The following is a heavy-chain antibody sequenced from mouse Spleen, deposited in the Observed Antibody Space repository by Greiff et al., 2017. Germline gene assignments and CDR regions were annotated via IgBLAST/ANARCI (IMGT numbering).Heavy chain of an antibody. D-gene: IGHD2-14*01. J-gene: IGHJ2*01. Sequence: EVQLVESGPGMVKPSQSLSLTCTVTGYSITSGYDWHWIRHFPGNKLEWMGYISYSGSTNYNPSLKSRISITHDTSKNHFFLKLNSVTTEDTATYYCAREKVGHFDYWGQGTTLTVSS. CDR3: AREKVGHFDY. CDR1: GYSITSGYD. CDR2: ISYSGST. V-gene: IGHV3-1*01.